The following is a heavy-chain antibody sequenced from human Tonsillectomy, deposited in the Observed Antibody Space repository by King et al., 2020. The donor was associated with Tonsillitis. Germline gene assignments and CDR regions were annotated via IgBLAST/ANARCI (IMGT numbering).Heavy chain of an antibody. CDR3: VRENYGEYYFDY. CDR1: GFTFSSYA. Sequence: VQLVESGGGVVQPGRSLRLCCAASGFTFSSYAMHWVRQPPGKGLEWVAIISYDGSNKFYADSVKGRFTISRDNSKNTLYLQMNSLRAEDTAVYYCVRENYGEYYFDYWGQGTLVTVSS. D-gene: IGHD4-17*01. J-gene: IGHJ4*02. CDR2: ISYDGSNK. V-gene: IGHV3-30*04.